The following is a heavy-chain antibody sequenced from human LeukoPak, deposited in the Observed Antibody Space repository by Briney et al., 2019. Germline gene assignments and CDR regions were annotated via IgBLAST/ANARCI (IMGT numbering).Heavy chain of an antibody. CDR3: AKEGVAVVVTAVGVHYYTYMDV. CDR1: GFTFGDYA. CDR2: IGWNSTKI. D-gene: IGHD3-3*01. Sequence: GGSLRLSCVGSGFTFGDYAMYWVRQAPGKGLEWVSGIGWNSTKIEYANSVKGRFTVSRDNAKNSLYLQMNSLRPEDLALYYCAKEGVAVVVTAVGVHYYTYMDVWGKGTTVTVSS. J-gene: IGHJ6*03. V-gene: IGHV3-9*03.